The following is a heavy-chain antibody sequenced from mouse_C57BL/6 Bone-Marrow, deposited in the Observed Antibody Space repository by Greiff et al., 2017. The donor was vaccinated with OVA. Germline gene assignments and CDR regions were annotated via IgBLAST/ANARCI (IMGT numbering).Heavy chain of an antibody. CDR3: ARDAWEYYAMDY. Sequence: EVQRVESGGGLVQSGRSLRLSCATSGFTFSDFYMEWVRQAPGKGLEWIAASRNKANDYTTEYSASVKGRFIVSRDTSQSILYLQMNALRAEDTAIYYCARDAWEYYAMDYWGQGTSVTVSS. D-gene: IGHD4-1*01. CDR1: GFTFSDFY. V-gene: IGHV7-1*01. CDR2: SRNKANDYTT. J-gene: IGHJ4*01.